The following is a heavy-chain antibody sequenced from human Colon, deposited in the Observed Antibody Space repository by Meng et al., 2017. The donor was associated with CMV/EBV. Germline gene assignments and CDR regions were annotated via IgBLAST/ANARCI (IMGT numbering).Heavy chain of an antibody. CDR3: ATGSGDFDY. J-gene: IGHJ4*02. V-gene: IGHV4-4*07. CDR1: GAPISNFF. CDR2: IQSDGNT. D-gene: IGHD1-26*01. Sequence: QLQLQESGPGLVRPSGTLSLTCSVSGAPISNFFWSWIRQSAGMRLEWIGRIQSDGNTYYNPSLKSRVTVSQDTSKNQISLRLRSVTAADTAVYYCATGSGDFDYWGQGTLVTVSS.